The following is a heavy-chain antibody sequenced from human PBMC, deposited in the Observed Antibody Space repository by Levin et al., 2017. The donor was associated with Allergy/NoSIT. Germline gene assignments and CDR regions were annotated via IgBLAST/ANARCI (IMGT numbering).Heavy chain of an antibody. CDR1: GFTFSSYA. CDR2: ISGSGGST. Sequence: GGSLRLSCAASGFTFSSYAMSWVRQAPGKGLEWVSAISGSGGSTYYADSVKGRFTISRDNSKNTLYLQMNSLRAEDTAVYYCAKDGRGYSGYEPHNWFDPWGQGTLVTVSS. CDR3: AKDGRGYSGYEPHNWFDP. V-gene: IGHV3-23*01. D-gene: IGHD5-12*01. J-gene: IGHJ5*02.